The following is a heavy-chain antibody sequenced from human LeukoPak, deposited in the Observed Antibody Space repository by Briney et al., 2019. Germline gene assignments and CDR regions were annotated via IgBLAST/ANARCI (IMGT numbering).Heavy chain of an antibody. V-gene: IGHV3-49*03. Sequence: PGGSLRLSCTVSGFTFGDYAVSWFRQAPGKGLEWVGFIRSKAYGATTEYAASVKGRFTISRDDSKSIAYMQMNSLKTEDTAVYFCTRAHALRSFDRRFDFWGQGTLVTVSS. D-gene: IGHD3-9*01. CDR2: IRSKAYGATT. J-gene: IGHJ4*02. CDR1: GFTFGDYA. CDR3: TRAHALRSFDRRFDF.